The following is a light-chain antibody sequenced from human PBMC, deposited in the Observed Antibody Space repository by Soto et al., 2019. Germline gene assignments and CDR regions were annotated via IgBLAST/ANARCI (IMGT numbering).Light chain of an antibody. J-gene: IGLJ2*01. CDR1: SSNIGAGYD. V-gene: IGLV1-40*01. CDR2: GNS. CDR3: QSYDSSLSGSHVV. Sequence: QLLLTQPPSVSGAPGQRVTISCTGSSSNIGAGYDVHWYQQLPGTAPKLLIYGNSNRSSGVPDRFSGSKSGTSASLAITGLQAEDEADYYCQSYDSSLSGSHVVFGGGTKLTVL.